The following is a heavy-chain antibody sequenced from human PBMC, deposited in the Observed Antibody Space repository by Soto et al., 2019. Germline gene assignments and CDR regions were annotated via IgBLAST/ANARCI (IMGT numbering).Heavy chain of an antibody. CDR1: GFTFSSYW. CDR2: VKSDGRST. D-gene: IGHD6-13*01. Sequence: EVQLVESGGGLVQPGGSLRLSCAASGFTFSSYWMHWVRQAPGKGLVWVSRVKSDGRSTSYADSVKGRFTISRDNAKTTLYLQMNSLRAEDTAVYYCTRDPGYNSSWHRYGREVWGQGTTVTVSS. V-gene: IGHV3-74*01. J-gene: IGHJ6*02. CDR3: TRDPGYNSSWHRYGREV.